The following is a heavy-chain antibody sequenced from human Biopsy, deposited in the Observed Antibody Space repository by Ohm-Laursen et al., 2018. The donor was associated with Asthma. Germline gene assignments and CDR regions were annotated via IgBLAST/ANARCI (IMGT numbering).Heavy chain of an antibody. CDR2: IDYSGTT. Sequence: PSDTLSLTCAVSGDSIDSGGYYWSWIRHPPGSGLEWIGYIDYSGTTYYNPSLKSRVSLSPDTSKNQFSLRLSSLTAADTAVYYCARGRGYCRDGNCYNYYFENWGQGTLVTVSS. D-gene: IGHD2-15*01. CDR3: ARGRGYCRDGNCYNYYFEN. CDR1: GDSIDSGGYY. V-gene: IGHV4-31*11. J-gene: IGHJ4*02.